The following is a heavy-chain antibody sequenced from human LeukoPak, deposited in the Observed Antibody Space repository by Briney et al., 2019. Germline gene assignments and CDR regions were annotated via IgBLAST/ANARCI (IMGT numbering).Heavy chain of an antibody. V-gene: IGHV3-30-3*01. Sequence: GGSLRLSCAASGFTFSRYAMHWVREAPGKGLEWVAVISYDGSNEYCAESVKGRFTISRDSSENTLYLEMNSLRVEDTAVYYCARVGYYSSGPFSYFDYWGQGTLVNVSS. CDR1: GFTFSRYA. CDR3: ARVGYYSSGPFSYFDY. D-gene: IGHD3-10*01. J-gene: IGHJ4*02. CDR2: ISYDGSNE.